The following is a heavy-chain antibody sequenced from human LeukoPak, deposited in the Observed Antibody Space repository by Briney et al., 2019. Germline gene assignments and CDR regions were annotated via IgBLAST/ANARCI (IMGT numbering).Heavy chain of an antibody. CDR1: GFTFSSFW. J-gene: IGHJ4*02. CDR3: ARWATSFDL. CDR2: IKQDGSEN. Sequence: GGSLRLSCAASGFTFSSFWMTWVRQALGKGLEWVASIKQDGSENYHVDSVTGRFTISRDNAKNSLFLEMNSLRAEDTAVYYCARWATSFDLWGQGALVTVSS. D-gene: IGHD6-6*01. V-gene: IGHV3-7*01.